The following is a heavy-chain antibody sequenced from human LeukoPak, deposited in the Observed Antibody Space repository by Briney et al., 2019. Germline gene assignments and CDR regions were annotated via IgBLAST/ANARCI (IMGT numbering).Heavy chain of an antibody. CDR3: ARDQGRGYSYGVLTD. V-gene: IGHV1-69*13. CDR1: GYTFTSYY. Sequence: ASVKVSCKASGYTFTSYYMHWVRQAPGQGLEWMGGIIPIFGTANYAQKFQGRVTITADEFTSTAYMELSSLRSEDTAVYYCARDQGRGYSYGVLTDWGQGTLVTVSS. D-gene: IGHD5-18*01. CDR2: IIPIFGTA. J-gene: IGHJ4*02.